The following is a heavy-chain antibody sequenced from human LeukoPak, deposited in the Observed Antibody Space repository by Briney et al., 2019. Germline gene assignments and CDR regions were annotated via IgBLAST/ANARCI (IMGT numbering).Heavy chain of an antibody. CDR1: GYTFTSYY. D-gene: IGHD6-13*01. V-gene: IGHV1-8*03. Sequence: ASVKVSCKASGYTFTSYYMHWMRQATGQGLEWVGWMNPNSGNTGYAQKFQGRVTITRNTSISTAYMELSSLRSEDTAVYYCARIVYSSSWYYYYYYYYMDVWGKGTTVTVSS. CDR3: ARIVYSSSWYYYYYYYYMDV. J-gene: IGHJ6*03. CDR2: MNPNSGNT.